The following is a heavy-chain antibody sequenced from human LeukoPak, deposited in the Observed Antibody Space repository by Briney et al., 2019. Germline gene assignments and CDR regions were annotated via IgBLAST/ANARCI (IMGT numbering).Heavy chain of an antibody. V-gene: IGHV4-59*01. CDR2: IYYSGST. D-gene: IGHD1-26*01. J-gene: IGHJ4*02. CDR1: GGSISGYL. CDR3: ARGQYSGSCFDN. Sequence: SETLSLTCTVSGGSISGYLWSWIRQPPGKGLEWIGYIYYSGSTNYNPSLKSRVTILVDTSKNQFSLKVSSVTAADTAVYYCARGQYSGSCFDNWGQGSVVTVSS.